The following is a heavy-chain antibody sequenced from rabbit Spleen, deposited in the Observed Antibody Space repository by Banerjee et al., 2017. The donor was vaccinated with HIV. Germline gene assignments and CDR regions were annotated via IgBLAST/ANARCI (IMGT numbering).Heavy chain of an antibody. D-gene: IGHD4-2*01. CDR2: IHTISGSAA. J-gene: IGHJ4*01. CDR1: GFSFSSSYW. Sequence: QSLEESGGDLVKPGASLTLTCTASGFSFSSSYWICWVRQAPGKGPEWIACIHTISGSAAYYARWAKGRFTISKTSSTTVTLQMTSLTAADTATYFCARNGAGSNFAFKLWGPGTLVTVS. CDR3: ARNGAGSNFAFKL. V-gene: IGHV1S40*01.